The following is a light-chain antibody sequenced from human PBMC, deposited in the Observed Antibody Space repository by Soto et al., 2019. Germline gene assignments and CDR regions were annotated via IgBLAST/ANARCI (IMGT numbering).Light chain of an antibody. V-gene: IGKV1-39*01. Sequence: DIQMAQSPSSLSASVGDRVTIACRASQSITKYVNWFQQKPGKAPKLLIYATSSLQRGVSSRFSGSGSGTDFTLTISSLQPEDFATYYCQQSYSAPLTFGGGTTVDIK. J-gene: IGKJ4*01. CDR2: ATS. CDR3: QQSYSAPLT. CDR1: QSITKY.